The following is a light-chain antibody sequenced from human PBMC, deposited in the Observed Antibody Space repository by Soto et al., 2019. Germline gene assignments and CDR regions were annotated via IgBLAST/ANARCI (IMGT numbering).Light chain of an antibody. CDR2: AAS. Sequence: EIVLTQSPATLSLSPGERATLSCRASQSVSSSLAWYQQKPGQAPRLLIYAASNRATGIPIRFSGSGSGTDFTLTISSLEPEDFGVYYCQQRSDWPPSLTFGGGTKVEIK. J-gene: IGKJ4*01. CDR3: QQRSDWPPSLT. V-gene: IGKV3-11*01. CDR1: QSVSSS.